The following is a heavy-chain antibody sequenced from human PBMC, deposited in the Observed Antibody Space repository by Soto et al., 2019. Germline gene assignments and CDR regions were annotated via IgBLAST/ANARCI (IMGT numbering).Heavy chain of an antibody. CDR1: GYTFTSYA. CDR3: ARGTNAYSSGWYGVDY. J-gene: IGHJ4*02. CDR2: INAGNGNT. D-gene: IGHD6-19*01. Sequence: ASVKVSCKASGYTFTSYAMHWVRQAPGQRLEWMGWINAGNGNTKYSQKFQGRVTITRDTSASTAYMELSSLRSEGTAVYYCARGTNAYSSGWYGVDYWGQGTLVTVSS. V-gene: IGHV1-3*01.